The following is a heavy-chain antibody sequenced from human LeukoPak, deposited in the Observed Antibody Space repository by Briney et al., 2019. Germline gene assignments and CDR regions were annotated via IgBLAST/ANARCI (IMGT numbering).Heavy chain of an antibody. D-gene: IGHD3-10*01. CDR3: AREGGVKGKKNYYYYYMDV. J-gene: IGHJ6*03. CDR1: GYTFTSYG. Sequence: GASVKVSSKASGYTFTSYGISWVRQAPGQGLEWMGWISAYNGNTNYAQKLQGRVTMTTDTSTSTAYMELRSLRSDDTAVYYWAREGGVKGKKNYYYYYMDVWGKGTTVTISS. CDR2: ISAYNGNT. V-gene: IGHV1-18*01.